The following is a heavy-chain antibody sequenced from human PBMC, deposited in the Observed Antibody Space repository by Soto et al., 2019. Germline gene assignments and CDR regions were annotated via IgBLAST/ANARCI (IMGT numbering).Heavy chain of an antibody. CDR3: VVGLEDVVGGQLDY. D-gene: IGHD2-15*01. V-gene: IGHV4-31*03. J-gene: IGHJ4*02. CDR2: IYYSGRT. Sequence: QMQLQESGPRLVKPSQTLSLTCTVSGGSIRSGGHYWTWIRQLPGQGLEWIGYIYYSGRTYYSPSLQSRLTISVDTSQNQFSLRLTSVTAADTAVYYCVVGLEDVVGGQLDYWGQGALVTVSS. CDR1: GGSIRSGGHY.